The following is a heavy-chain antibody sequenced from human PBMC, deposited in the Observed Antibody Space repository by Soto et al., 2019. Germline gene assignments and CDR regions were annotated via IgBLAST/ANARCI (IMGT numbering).Heavy chain of an antibody. Sequence: QVQLQESGPGLVKPSETLSLTCTVSGGSVSSGSYYWSWIRQPPGKGLEWIGYIYYSGSTHYNPSLQSRVTISVDTSKNQFSLQLSSVTAADTAVYYCARGIEGWYQGRYYYGMDVWGQGTTVTVSS. CDR3: ARGIEGWYQGRYYYGMDV. CDR1: GGSVSSGSYY. V-gene: IGHV4-61*01. J-gene: IGHJ6*02. D-gene: IGHD6-19*01. CDR2: IYYSGST.